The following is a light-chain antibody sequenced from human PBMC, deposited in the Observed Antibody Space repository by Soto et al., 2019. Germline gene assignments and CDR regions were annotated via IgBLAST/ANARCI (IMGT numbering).Light chain of an antibody. CDR1: QSVSSSY. V-gene: IGKV3-20*01. Sequence: DIVMTQSPDSLAVSLGERATLSCRASQSVSSSYLAWYQQKPGQAPRLLIYAASSRATGIPDRFSGSGSGTDFTLTISRLEPEDFAVYYCQQYGSSPLTFGGGTKVDI. CDR3: QQYGSSPLT. J-gene: IGKJ4*01. CDR2: AAS.